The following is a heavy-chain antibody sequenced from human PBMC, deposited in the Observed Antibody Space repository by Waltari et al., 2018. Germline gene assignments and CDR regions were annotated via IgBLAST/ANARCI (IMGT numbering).Heavy chain of an antibody. V-gene: IGHV3-64D*08. J-gene: IGHJ4*02. Sequence: EVQLVESGGGLVQPGGSLRLSCSASGFTFSSYAMHWVRQAPGKGLEYVSAISSNGGSTYYADSVKGRFTISRDNSKNTLYLQMSSLRAEDTAVYYCVKVRFDYDFWSGPSSFDYWGQGTLVTVSS. CDR2: ISSNGGST. CDR1: GFTFSSYA. CDR3: VKVRFDYDFWSGPSSFDY. D-gene: IGHD3-3*01.